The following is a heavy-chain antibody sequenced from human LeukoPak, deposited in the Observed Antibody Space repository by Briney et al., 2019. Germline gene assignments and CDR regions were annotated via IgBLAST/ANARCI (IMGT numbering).Heavy chain of an antibody. CDR3: ARGTEYYDFRSGYHRYFDL. Sequence: ASVNVSCKASGYTFTSYDINWVRQATAQGLEWMGWMNPNCGNTGYAQKFEGRVTMTRNTSISTAYMELSSLRSQDTAVYYCARGTEYYDFRSGYHRYFDLWGRGTLVTVSS. CDR1: GYTFTSYD. J-gene: IGHJ2*01. V-gene: IGHV1-8*01. CDR2: MNPNCGNT. D-gene: IGHD3-3*01.